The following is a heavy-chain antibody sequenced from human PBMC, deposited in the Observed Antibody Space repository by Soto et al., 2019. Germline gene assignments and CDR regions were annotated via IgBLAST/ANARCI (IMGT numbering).Heavy chain of an antibody. CDR3: AKDIVRDSGGYGGVDY. CDR2: ISWNSGSI. CDR1: GFTFDDYA. V-gene: IGHV3-9*01. Sequence: HPGGSLRLSCAASGFTFDDYAMHWVRQAPGKGLEWVSGISWNSGSIGYADSVKGRFTISRDNAKNSLYLQMNSLRAEDTALYYCAKDIVRDSGGYGGVDYWGQGTLVTVSS. D-gene: IGHD1-26*01. J-gene: IGHJ4*02.